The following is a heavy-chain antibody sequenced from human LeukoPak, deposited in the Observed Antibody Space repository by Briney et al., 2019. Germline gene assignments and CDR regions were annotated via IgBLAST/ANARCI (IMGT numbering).Heavy chain of an antibody. CDR2: ISSSSSYI. CDR1: GFTFSSCS. Sequence: GGSLRLSCAASGFTFSSCSMNWVRQAPGKGLVWVSSISSSSSYIYYADSVKGRFTISRDNAKNSLYLQMNSLRAEDTAVYYCARVSYSGSYIDYWGQGTLVTVSS. V-gene: IGHV3-21*01. D-gene: IGHD1-26*01. J-gene: IGHJ4*02. CDR3: ARVSYSGSYIDY.